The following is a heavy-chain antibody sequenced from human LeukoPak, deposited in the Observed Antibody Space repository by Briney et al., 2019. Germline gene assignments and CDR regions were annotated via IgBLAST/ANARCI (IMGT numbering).Heavy chain of an antibody. CDR2: VSSNGAST. V-gene: IGHV3-64*01. J-gene: IGHJ3*02. CDR1: GFTFSNYP. Sequence: GGSLRLSCAASGFTFSNYPMHWVRQAPGKGLESVSAVSSNGASTYYENSVKDRFIVSRDNSKNTLYLQLGSLRAEDTAVYYCAREISRGFDIWGQGTMVTVSS. CDR3: AREISRGFDI. D-gene: IGHD2/OR15-2a*01.